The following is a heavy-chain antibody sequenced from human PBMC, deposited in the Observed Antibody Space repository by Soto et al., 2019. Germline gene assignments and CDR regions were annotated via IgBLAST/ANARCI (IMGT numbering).Heavy chain of an antibody. Sequence: SETLSLTCDVSDGSVSSSSHYWGWIRQPPGKGLEWIATISYSGNTYYNPSLKGRVTISVDTSKNQFSLRLTSVTAADTAVYYCARPYWGSSGGVFDIWGQGTMVTVSS. CDR2: ISYSGNT. V-gene: IGHV4-39*07. J-gene: IGHJ3*02. CDR3: ARPYWGSSGGVFDI. CDR1: DGSVSSSSHY. D-gene: IGHD7-27*01.